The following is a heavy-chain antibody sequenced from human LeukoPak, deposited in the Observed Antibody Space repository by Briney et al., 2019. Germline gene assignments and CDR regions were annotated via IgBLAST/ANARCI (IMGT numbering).Heavy chain of an antibody. CDR2: ISSSSSYI. V-gene: IGHV3-11*06. D-gene: IGHD5-24*01. CDR1: GFTFSDYY. J-gene: IGHJ4*02. Sequence: PGGSLRLSCAASGFTFSDYYMSWIRQAPGKGLEWVSSISSSSSYIYYADSVKGRFTISRDNAKNSLYLQMNSLRAEDTAVYYCAREMATITDFDYWGQGTLVTVSS. CDR3: AREMATITDFDY.